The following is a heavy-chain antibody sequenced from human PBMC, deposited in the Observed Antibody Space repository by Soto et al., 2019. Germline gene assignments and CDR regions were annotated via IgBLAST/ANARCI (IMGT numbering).Heavy chain of an antibody. D-gene: IGHD2-2*01. CDR3: AKGGERGYQLLVLYFQH. Sequence: EVQLLESGGGLVQPGGSLRLSCAASGFTFSSYAMSWVRQAPGKGLEWVLAISGSGGSTYYADSVKGRCTNSKDNSKNTLDLQMNSLRAGDTAVYYCAKGGERGYQLLVLYFQHWGQGTLVTVSS. J-gene: IGHJ1*01. CDR1: GFTFSSYA. V-gene: IGHV3-23*01. CDR2: ISGSGGST.